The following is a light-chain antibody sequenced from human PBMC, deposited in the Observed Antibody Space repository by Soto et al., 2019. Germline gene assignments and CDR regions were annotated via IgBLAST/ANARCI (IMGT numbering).Light chain of an antibody. CDR3: QQRSNWPPWT. CDR1: QSVSYK. CDR2: HAS. Sequence: EIVMTQSPATLSVSPGERATLSCRASQSVSYKLAWYQQKPGQAPRLLIYHASTRATGIPARFSGSGSGTDFTLTISSLEPEDFAVYYCQQRSNWPPWTFGQGTKVEIK. J-gene: IGKJ1*01. V-gene: IGKV3-11*01.